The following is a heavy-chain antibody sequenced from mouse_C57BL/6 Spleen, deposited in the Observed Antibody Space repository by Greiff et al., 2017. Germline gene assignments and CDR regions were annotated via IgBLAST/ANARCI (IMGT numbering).Heavy chain of an antibody. J-gene: IGHJ2*01. CDR2: IDPNSGGT. CDR3: ARSELLRYVDY. D-gene: IGHD1-1*01. Sequence: QVQLQQPGAELVKPGASVKLSCKASGYTFTSYWMHWVKQRPGRGLAWIGMIDPNSGGTKYNEKFKSEATLTVDKPSSTAYMQLSSLTSEDSAVYYCARSELLRYVDYWGQGTTLTVSS. V-gene: IGHV1-72*01. CDR1: GYTFTSYW.